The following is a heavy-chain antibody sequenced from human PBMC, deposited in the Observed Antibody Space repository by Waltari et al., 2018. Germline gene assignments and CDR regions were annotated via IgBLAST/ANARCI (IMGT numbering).Heavy chain of an antibody. CDR1: GFTFRNSA. CDR2: MRGDGGST. Sequence: EVQLLESGGGLVQPGGSLRLSCVVSGFTFRNSAMSWVRPAPGKGVEWVSSMRGDGGSTYYADFVKGRFTISRDNSKNTLNLQMHSLRAEDTALYYCTKEGKREDYWGQGTLVTVSS. V-gene: IGHV3-23*01. CDR3: TKEGKREDY. J-gene: IGHJ4*02.